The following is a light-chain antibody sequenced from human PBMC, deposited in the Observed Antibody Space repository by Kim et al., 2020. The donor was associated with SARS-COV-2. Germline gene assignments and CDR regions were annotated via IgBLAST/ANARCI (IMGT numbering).Light chain of an antibody. J-gene: IGKJ4*01. CDR1: QSVSSY. Sequence: SPAESAPLPCSASQSVSSYLAWYQQKPGQAPRLLIYDASNRATGIPARFSGSGSGTDFTLTISSLEPEDFAVYYCQQRSNWPPLTFGGGTKVDIK. CDR3: QQRSNWPPLT. CDR2: DAS. V-gene: IGKV3-11*01.